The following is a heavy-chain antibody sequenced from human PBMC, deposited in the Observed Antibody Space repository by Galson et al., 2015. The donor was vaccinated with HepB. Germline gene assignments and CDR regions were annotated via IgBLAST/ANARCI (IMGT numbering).Heavy chain of an antibody. CDR3: TKVAYTSGWGPFDY. CDR1: GFTFSSYG. CDR2: ISGNGGRT. D-gene: IGHD6-19*01. V-gene: IGHV3-23*01. J-gene: IGHJ4*02. Sequence: SLRLSCAASGFTFSSYGMAWVRQAPGQGLEWVSSISGNGGRTHYADSVKGRFTISRDNSKNTLSLQMNSLRAEDTAIYYCTKVAYTSGWGPFDYWGQGTLVTVSS.